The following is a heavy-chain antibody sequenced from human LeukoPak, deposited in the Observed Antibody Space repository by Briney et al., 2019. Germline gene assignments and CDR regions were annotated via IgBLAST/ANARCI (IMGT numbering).Heavy chain of an antibody. Sequence: SETLSLTCTVSGGSISSGSYYWSWIRQPAGKGLEWIGRIYTSGSTNYNPSLKSRVTISVDTSKNQFSLKLSSVTAADTAVYYCARMEATMIRDAFDIWGQGTMVTVSS. V-gene: IGHV4-61*02. CDR3: ARMEATMIRDAFDI. CDR1: GGSISSGSYY. J-gene: IGHJ3*02. D-gene: IGHD3-22*01. CDR2: IYTSGST.